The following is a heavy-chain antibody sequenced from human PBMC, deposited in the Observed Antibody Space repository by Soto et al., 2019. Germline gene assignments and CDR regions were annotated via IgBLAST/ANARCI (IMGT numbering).Heavy chain of an antibody. D-gene: IGHD2-15*01. V-gene: IGHV1-18*01. Sequence: ASVKVSCKASGYTFSDFGISWVRQAPGQGLEWMGWINAYNGDTHYAQNLPGRVTMTTATSTSTAYMELRTLRSDDTAVYYCARLPYCSAGSCYEWAFDYWGQGTLVTVSS. CDR1: GYTFSDFG. CDR3: ARLPYCSAGSCYEWAFDY. CDR2: INAYNGDT. J-gene: IGHJ4*02.